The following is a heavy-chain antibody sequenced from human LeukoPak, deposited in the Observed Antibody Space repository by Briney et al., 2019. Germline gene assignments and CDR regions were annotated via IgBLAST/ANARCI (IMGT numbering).Heavy chain of an antibody. D-gene: IGHD6-6*01. Sequence: SETLSLTCSVSGGSVSNYYWSWIRQPPGKGLEWIGYVYYTGSTNYNPSLKSRVTMFEDKSKNQFSLRLYSVTVADTAVYYCARHFAYSSSSYFDYWGQGTLVTVSS. J-gene: IGHJ4*02. CDR3: ARHFAYSSSSYFDY. CDR2: VYYTGST. CDR1: GGSVSNYY. V-gene: IGHV4-59*08.